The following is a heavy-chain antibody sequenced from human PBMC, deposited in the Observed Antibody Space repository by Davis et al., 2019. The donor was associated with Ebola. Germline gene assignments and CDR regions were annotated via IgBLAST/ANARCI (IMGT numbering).Heavy chain of an antibody. CDR3: ARTITYYYDSSGYRGVNWFDP. CDR1: GFTFSSYW. D-gene: IGHD3-22*01. CDR2: IKQDGSEK. J-gene: IGHJ5*02. V-gene: IGHV3-7*03. Sequence: GGSLRLSCAASGFTFSSYWMSWVRQAPGKGLEWVANIKQDGSEKYYVDSVKGRFTISRDNAKNSLYLQMNSLRAEDTAVYYCARTITYYYDSSGYRGVNWFDPWGQGTLVTVSS.